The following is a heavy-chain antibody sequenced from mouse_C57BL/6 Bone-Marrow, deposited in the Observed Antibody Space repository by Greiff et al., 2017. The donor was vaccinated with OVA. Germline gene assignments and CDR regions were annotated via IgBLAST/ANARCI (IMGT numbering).Heavy chain of an antibody. J-gene: IGHJ4*01. Sequence: VQLQQSGAELARPGASVKLSCKASGYTFTSYGISWVKQRTGQGLEWIGEIYPRSGNTYYNEKFKGKATLTADKSSSTAYMELRSLTSEDSAVYFCARWGTSGVEEYAMDYWGQGTSVTVSS. CDR2: IYPRSGNT. CDR1: GYTFTSYG. D-gene: IGHD1-1*01. V-gene: IGHV1-81*01. CDR3: ARWGTSGVEEYAMDY.